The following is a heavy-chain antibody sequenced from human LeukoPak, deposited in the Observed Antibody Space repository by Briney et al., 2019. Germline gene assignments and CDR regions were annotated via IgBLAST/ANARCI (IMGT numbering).Heavy chain of an antibody. CDR2: INTYDGNT. Sequence: ASVKLSCTASGYTFTSYGISWVRQAPGQGLEWMGWINTYDGNTNCVQKLQGRVTMTTDTSTSTAYLELRSLRSDDTAVYYCARWPYTCSWSPLDYWGQGTLVTVSS. V-gene: IGHV1-18*01. CDR3: ARWPYTCSWSPLDY. D-gene: IGHD6-13*01. J-gene: IGHJ4*02. CDR1: GYTFTSYG.